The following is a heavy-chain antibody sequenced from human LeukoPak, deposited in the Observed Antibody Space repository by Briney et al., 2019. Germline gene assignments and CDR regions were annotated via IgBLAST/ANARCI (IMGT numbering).Heavy chain of an antibody. CDR2: ISNNGDST. D-gene: IGHD6-19*01. CDR1: GFTFSSYA. Sequence: GGSLRLSCVASGFTFSSYAMHWVRQAPGKGLEYVSAISNNGDSTYYANSVKGRFIISRDNSKNTLFLQMGSLRAEDLAVYYCASRVAVAAFDYWGQGTLVTVSS. V-gene: IGHV3-64*01. CDR3: ASRVAVAAFDY. J-gene: IGHJ4*02.